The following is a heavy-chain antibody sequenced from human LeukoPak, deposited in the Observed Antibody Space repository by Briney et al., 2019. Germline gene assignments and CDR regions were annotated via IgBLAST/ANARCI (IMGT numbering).Heavy chain of an antibody. CDR2: MNPNSGNT. D-gene: IGHD3-16*02. CDR1: GYTFTSYD. V-gene: IGHV1-8*01. CDR3: ARVRGYYDYVWGSYRYGELDY. J-gene: IGHJ4*02. Sequence: GASVKVSCKASGYTFTSYDINWVRQATGQGLEWMGWMNPNSGNTGYAQKFQGRVTMTRNTSISTAYMELSSLRSEDTAVYYCARVRGYYDYVWGSYRYGELDYWGQGTLVTVSS.